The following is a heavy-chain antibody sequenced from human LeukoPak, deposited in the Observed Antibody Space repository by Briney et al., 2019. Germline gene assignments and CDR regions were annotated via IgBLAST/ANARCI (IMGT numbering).Heavy chain of an antibody. J-gene: IGHJ4*02. CDR1: GFTFSSYS. D-gene: IGHD3-22*01. Sequence: GGSLRLSCAASGFTFSSYSMNWVRQAPGKGLEWVSSISSSSSYIYYADSVKGRFTISRDNAKNSLYLQMNSLRAEDTALYYCARDGHYYDSSGYYEGNVALDYWGQGTLVTVSS. CDR2: ISSSSSYI. V-gene: IGHV3-21*04. CDR3: ARDGHYYDSSGYYEGNVALDY.